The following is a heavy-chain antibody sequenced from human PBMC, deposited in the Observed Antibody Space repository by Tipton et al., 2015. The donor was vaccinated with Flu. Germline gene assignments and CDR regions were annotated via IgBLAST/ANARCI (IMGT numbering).Heavy chain of an antibody. V-gene: IGHV4-38-2*02. CDR1: GYSISSGYY. J-gene: IGHJ5*02. CDR3: ARDGEADYYDSSGLNWFDP. Sequence: TLSLTCTVSGYSISSGYYWGWIRQPPGKGLEWIGRIYTSGSTNYNPSLKSRVTISVDTSKNQFSLKLSSVTAADTAVYYCARDGEADYYDSSGLNWFDPWGQGTLVTVSS. CDR2: IYTSGST. D-gene: IGHD3-22*01.